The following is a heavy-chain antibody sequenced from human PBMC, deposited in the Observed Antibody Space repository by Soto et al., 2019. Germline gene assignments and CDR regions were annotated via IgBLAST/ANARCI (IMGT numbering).Heavy chain of an antibody. D-gene: IGHD6-13*01. Sequence: GEYLKISCKGSGYSFTSYWTSWVRQMPGKGLEWMGRIDPSDSYTNYSPSFQGHVTISADKSISTAYLQWSSLKASDTAMYYCARSDSSSWGFIRYWGQGTLVTVSS. J-gene: IGHJ4*02. CDR3: ARSDSSSWGFIRY. CDR1: GYSFTSYW. V-gene: IGHV5-10-1*01. CDR2: IDPSDSYT.